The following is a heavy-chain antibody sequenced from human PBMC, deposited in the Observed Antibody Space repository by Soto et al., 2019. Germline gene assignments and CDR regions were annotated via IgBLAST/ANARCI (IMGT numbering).Heavy chain of an antibody. Sequence: QVQLVESGGGLVKPGGSLRLSCAASGFTFSDYYMSWIRQAPGKGLEWVSYISSSGSTIYYADSVKGRFTISRDNAKNSLYLQMNSLRAEDTAVYSCARDSPAYCSSTSCYSGWFDPWGLGSLVTASS. CDR2: ISSSGSTI. J-gene: IGHJ5*02. CDR3: ARDSPAYCSSTSCYSGWFDP. CDR1: GFTFSDYY. D-gene: IGHD2-2*01. V-gene: IGHV3-11*01.